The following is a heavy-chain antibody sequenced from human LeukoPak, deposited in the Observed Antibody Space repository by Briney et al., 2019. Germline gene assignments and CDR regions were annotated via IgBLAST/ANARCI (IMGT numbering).Heavy chain of an antibody. CDR3: AREEDTAMVPFDY. CDR1: GYTFTGYY. V-gene: IGHV1-2*02. Sequence: ASVKVSCKASGYTFTGYYMHWVRQAPGQGLEWMGWINPNSGGTNYAQKFQGRVTMTRDTSISTAYMELSRLRSDDTAVYYCAREEDTAMVPFDYWGQGILVTVSS. D-gene: IGHD5-18*01. J-gene: IGHJ4*02. CDR2: INPNSGGT.